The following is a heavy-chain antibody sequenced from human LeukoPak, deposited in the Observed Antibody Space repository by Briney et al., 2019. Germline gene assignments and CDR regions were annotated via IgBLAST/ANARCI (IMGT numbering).Heavy chain of an antibody. CDR1: GFSFSTFG. Sequence: GGSLRLSCAASGFSFSTFGMHWARRTPGKGLEWVAVIWNDGSKKFYAESVKGRFTISRDNSQNTLYLQMNRLRAEDTAVYYCGRDSLGGDYWGQGTLVTVSS. V-gene: IGHV3-33*08. CDR3: GRDSLGGDY. CDR2: IWNDGSKK. J-gene: IGHJ4*02. D-gene: IGHD3-16*01.